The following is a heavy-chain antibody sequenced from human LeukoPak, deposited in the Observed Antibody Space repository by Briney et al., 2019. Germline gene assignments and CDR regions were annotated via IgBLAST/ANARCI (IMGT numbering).Heavy chain of an antibody. J-gene: IGHJ5*02. Sequence: GGSLRLSCAASGFTFSNAWMSWVRQAPGKVLEWVGRIKSKTDGGTTDYAAPVKGRFTISRDDSKNTLYLQMNSLKTEDTAVYYCTTELLLWFGEFDPWGQGTLVTVSS. V-gene: IGHV3-15*01. CDR1: GFTFSNAW. D-gene: IGHD3-10*01. CDR2: IKSKTDGGTT. CDR3: TTELLLWFGEFDP.